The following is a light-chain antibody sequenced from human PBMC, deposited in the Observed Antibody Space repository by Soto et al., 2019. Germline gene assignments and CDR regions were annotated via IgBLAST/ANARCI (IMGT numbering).Light chain of an antibody. J-gene: IGLJ2*01. CDR1: GSNIGKNY. CDR3: GTWDSSRNVVV. V-gene: IGLV1-51*01. Sequence: QSVLTQPPSVSAAPGQKVTISCSGSGSNIGKNYVSWYQQVPGTAPKLLIYDNNKRPSGIPNRFSGSKSGTSASLGITGLQTGDEADYYCGTWDSSRNVVVFGGGTTLTVL. CDR2: DNN.